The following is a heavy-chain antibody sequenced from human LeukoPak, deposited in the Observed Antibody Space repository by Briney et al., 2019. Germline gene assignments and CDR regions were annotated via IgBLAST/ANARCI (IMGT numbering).Heavy chain of an antibody. Sequence: GGSLRLSCAASGFTFSSFSMNWVRQAPGKGLEWVSSISSSSSYIYYADSVKGRFTISRDNAKNSLYLQMNSLRAEDTAVYYCAREVMVRGVIRVFDYWGQGTLVTVSS. CDR3: AREVMVRGVIRVFDY. CDR2: ISSSSSYI. CDR1: GFTFSSFS. V-gene: IGHV3-21*01. J-gene: IGHJ4*02. D-gene: IGHD3-10*01.